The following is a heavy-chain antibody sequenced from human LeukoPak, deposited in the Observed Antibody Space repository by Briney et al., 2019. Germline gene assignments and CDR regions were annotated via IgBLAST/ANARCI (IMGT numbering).Heavy chain of an antibody. Sequence: ASVKVSCKSSGYAFTAYAVHRVRQAPGQGLEWMGWITPSDGANYAQKFQGRVTMTRGTSMSAAYMDLNRLTSDDTAVYFCARDRYGDGFAHFDYWGQGTLVTVSS. D-gene: IGHD5-24*01. J-gene: IGHJ4*02. CDR1: GYAFTAYA. CDR3: ARDRYGDGFAHFDY. V-gene: IGHV1-2*02. CDR2: ITPSDGA.